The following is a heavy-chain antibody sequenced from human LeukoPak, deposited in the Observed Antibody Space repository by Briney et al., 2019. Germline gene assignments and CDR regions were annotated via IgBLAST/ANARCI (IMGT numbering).Heavy chain of an antibody. V-gene: IGHV4-38-2*01. Sequence: PSETQSLTCAVSGYSISSGYYWGWIRQPPGKGLEWIGSIYHTGTTYYNPSLKGRVTISLDTSKNQFSLKLSSVTAADTAVYYCARQIFGVAQRFDFWGQGTLVTVSS. CDR1: GYSISSGYY. D-gene: IGHD3-3*01. J-gene: IGHJ4*02. CDR3: ARQIFGVAQRFDF. CDR2: IYHTGTT.